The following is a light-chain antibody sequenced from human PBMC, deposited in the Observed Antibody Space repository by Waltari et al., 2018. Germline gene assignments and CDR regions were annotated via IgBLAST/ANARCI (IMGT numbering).Light chain of an antibody. CDR2: DAK. V-gene: IGKV3-11*01. CDR1: RNVGSS. CDR3: QQRVNWPIT. Sequence: EVVLTQSPGALSVSPGESATLSCRASRNVGSSLAWYQQTPGQAPRLLVYDAKNRATDVPARFSGSGYGTQFTLTISSLEAEDFAVYYCQQRVNWPITFGGGTKVEIK. J-gene: IGKJ4*01.